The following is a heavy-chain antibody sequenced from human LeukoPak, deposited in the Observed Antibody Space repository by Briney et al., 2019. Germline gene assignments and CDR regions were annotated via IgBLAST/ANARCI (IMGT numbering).Heavy chain of an antibody. CDR3: ARGDYDFWSAPNWFDP. Sequence: PGGSLRLSCAASGFTFSSYGMHWVRQAPGKGLEWVAVISYDGSNKYYADSVKGRFTISRDNAKNSLYLQMNSLRAEDTAVYYCARGDYDFWSAPNWFDPWGQGTLVTVSS. J-gene: IGHJ5*02. CDR2: ISYDGSNK. CDR1: GFTFSSYG. D-gene: IGHD3-3*01. V-gene: IGHV3-30*03.